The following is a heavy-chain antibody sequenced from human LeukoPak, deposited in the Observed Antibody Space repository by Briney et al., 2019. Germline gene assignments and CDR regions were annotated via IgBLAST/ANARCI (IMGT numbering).Heavy chain of an antibody. CDR1: GYTLTELS. V-gene: IGHV1-24*01. CDR2: FDPEDGET. CDR3: ATSSVTYWNYYFDY. Sequence: GASVRVSCKVSGYTLTELSMHWVRQAPGKGLEWMGGFDPEDGETIYAQKFQGRVTMTEDTSTDTAYMELSSLRSEDTAVYYCATSSVTYWNYYFDYWGQGTLVTASS. J-gene: IGHJ4*02. D-gene: IGHD2/OR15-2a*01.